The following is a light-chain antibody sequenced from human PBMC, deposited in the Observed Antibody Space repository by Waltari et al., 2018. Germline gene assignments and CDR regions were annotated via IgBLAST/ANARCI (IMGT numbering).Light chain of an antibody. CDR3: QQYYSIPFT. CDR1: QNILYSSDQKNY. V-gene: IGKV4-1*01. CDR2: WAS. J-gene: IGKJ3*01. Sequence: DIVLTQSPDSLAVSLGERATINCKSTQNILYSSDQKNYLAWYQQKAGQPPKLLIYWASTRESGVPDRFSGSGSGTDFTLTISSLQAGDVAVYYCQQYYSIPFTFGPGTKVEIK.